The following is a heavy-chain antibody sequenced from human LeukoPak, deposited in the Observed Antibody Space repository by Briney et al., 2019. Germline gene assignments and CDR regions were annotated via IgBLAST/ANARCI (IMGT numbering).Heavy chain of an antibody. CDR2: IKQDGSEK. Sequence: GGSLRLSCAASGFTFSSYWMSWVRQAPGKGLEWVANIKQDGSEKYYVDSVKGRFTISRDNAKNSLYLQMNSLRAEDTAVYYCARGEYGSGSYYTARSPSGSDYWGQGTLVTVSS. CDR3: ARGEYGSGSYYTARSPSGSDY. V-gene: IGHV3-7*01. J-gene: IGHJ4*02. CDR1: GFTFSSYW. D-gene: IGHD3-10*01.